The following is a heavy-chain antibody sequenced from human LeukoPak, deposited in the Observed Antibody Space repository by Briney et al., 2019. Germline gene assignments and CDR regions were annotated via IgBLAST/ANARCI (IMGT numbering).Heavy chain of an antibody. J-gene: IGHJ4*02. CDR1: GFTFSSYE. V-gene: IGHV3-48*03. Sequence: GGSLRLSCVASGFTFSSYEINWVRQAPGKGLVWVSYISSSGSTIYYADSVRGRFTISRDNAKNSLYLQMNSLRAEDTAVYYCARVRAVSFDYWGQGTLVTVSS. D-gene: IGHD4-11*01. CDR2: ISSSGSTI. CDR3: ARVRAVSFDY.